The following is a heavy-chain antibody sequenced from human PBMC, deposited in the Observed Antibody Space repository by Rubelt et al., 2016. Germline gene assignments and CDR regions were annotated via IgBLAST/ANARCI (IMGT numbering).Heavy chain of an antibody. CDR3: AKGKNVDAAMTA. V-gene: IGHV3-23*04. CDR1: GFTFSSYG. Sequence: VEFGGGLAQPGGSLRFSCAASGFTFSSYGMSWVRQAPGEGPEWVSSISGGAHASYYGESVKGRFTISRDNSKKTLYLQMNSLRAEDTAVYYCAKGKNVDAAMTAWGQGTLVTVSS. CDR2: ISGGAHAS. J-gene: IGHJ5*02. D-gene: IGHD5-18*01.